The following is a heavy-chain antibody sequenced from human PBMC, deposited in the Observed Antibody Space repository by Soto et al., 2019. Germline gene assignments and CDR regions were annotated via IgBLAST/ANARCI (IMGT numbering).Heavy chain of an antibody. Sequence: SETLSLTCTVSGGSISSGGYYWSWIRQQPGKGLEWIGYIYYSGSTYYNPSLKSRVTISVDTSKNQFSLKLSSVTAADTAVYYCARDRGSRLGYDSIGYLGSRYYYGMDVWGQGTTFTVSS. CDR3: ARDRGSRLGYDSIGYLGSRYYYGMDV. CDR2: IYYSGST. CDR1: GGSISSGGYY. V-gene: IGHV4-31*03. J-gene: IGHJ6*02. D-gene: IGHD3-22*01.